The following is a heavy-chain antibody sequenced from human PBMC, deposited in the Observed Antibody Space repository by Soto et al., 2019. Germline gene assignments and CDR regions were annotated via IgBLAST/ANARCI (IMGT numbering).Heavy chain of an antibody. D-gene: IGHD3-3*01. V-gene: IGHV2-5*01. J-gene: IGHJ6*02. CDR1: GFSLSTSEVD. CDR3: AHSKRGFWTGYQILGMDV. Sequence: SGPTLVNPTQTLTLTCTFSGFSLSTSEVDLGWIRQPPGKALEWLALIYWNDDKRYNPSLKSRLTITKDTSKNQVVLTMTNMDPMDTATYYCAHSKRGFWTGYQILGMDVWGSRTTVIAS. CDR2: IYWNDDK.